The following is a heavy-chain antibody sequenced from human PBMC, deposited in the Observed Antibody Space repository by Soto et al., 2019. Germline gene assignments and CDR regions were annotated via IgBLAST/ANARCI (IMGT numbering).Heavy chain of an antibody. J-gene: IGHJ4*02. V-gene: IGHV1-3*01. CDR3: ARGAAAMLTSIDY. CDR2: INAGNGDT. Sequence: ASVKVSCKASGYTFIGYAIHWVRQAPGQRLEWMGWINAGNGDTKYSQTFQGRVTITRDTSATSACMELSSLRSEDTAVYYCARGAAAMLTSIDYWGQGTPVTVPQ. CDR1: GYTFIGYA. D-gene: IGHD3-16*01.